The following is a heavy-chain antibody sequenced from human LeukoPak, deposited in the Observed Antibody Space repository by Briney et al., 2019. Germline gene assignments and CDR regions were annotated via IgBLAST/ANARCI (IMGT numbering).Heavy chain of an antibody. CDR3: ARARYFDWLLSVYFDY. CDR2: IYYSGSN. V-gene: IGHV4-59*01. J-gene: IGHJ4*02. CDR1: GGSISSYY. D-gene: IGHD3-9*01. Sequence: SETLSLTCTVSGGSISSYYWSWIRQPPGKGLEWIGYIYYSGSNNYNPSLKSRVTISVDTSKNQFSLKLSSVTAADTAVYYCARARYFDWLLSVYFDYWGQGTLVTVSS.